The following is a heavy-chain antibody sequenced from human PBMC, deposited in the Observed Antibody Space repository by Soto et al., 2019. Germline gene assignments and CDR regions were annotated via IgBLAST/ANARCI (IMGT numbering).Heavy chain of an antibody. Sequence: ASVKVSCKASGYTFTSSYIHWVRQAPGQGFEWMGIINPSGGGTSYAQKLQGRVTMTTDTSTSTAYMELRSLRSDDTAVYYCARSGGSGYWDYFDYWGQGTLVTVSS. V-gene: IGHV1-46*01. CDR1: GYTFTSSY. D-gene: IGHD3-22*01. CDR2: INPSGGGT. CDR3: ARSGGSGYWDYFDY. J-gene: IGHJ4*02.